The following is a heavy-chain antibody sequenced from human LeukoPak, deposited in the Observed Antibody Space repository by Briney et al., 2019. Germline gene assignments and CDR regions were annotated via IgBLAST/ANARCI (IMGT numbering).Heavy chain of an antibody. V-gene: IGHV4-31*03. CDR1: GSSVSSDEYY. Sequence: PSETLSLTCSVSGSSVSSDEYYWSWVRQHPGKGLEWIGYVYYSGSSYYIPSLESRVTMSVEVSKNQFSLELRSVTAADTAVYYCARVKVSRFLEWFLDFWGQGALVTVSS. CDR2: VYYSGSS. CDR3: ARVKVSRFLEWFLDF. D-gene: IGHD3-3*01. J-gene: IGHJ4*02.